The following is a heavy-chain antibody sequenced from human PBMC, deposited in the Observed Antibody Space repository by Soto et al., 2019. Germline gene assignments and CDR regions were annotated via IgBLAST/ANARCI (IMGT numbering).Heavy chain of an antibody. CDR3: ASGRPNFLERWLAARFDY. CDR1: GFTFTSFA. V-gene: IGHV3-30-3*01. D-gene: IGHD3-3*01. J-gene: IGHJ4*02. Sequence: QVQLVESGGGVVQPGGSLRLSCAASGFTFTSFAMHWVRQAPGKGLEWVAIISYDGTNKYYADSVKGRFTISRDNSNNTVYLQMNSLRPEDTAVYYCASGRPNFLERWLAARFDYWGQGTLVSVSS. CDR2: ISYDGTNK.